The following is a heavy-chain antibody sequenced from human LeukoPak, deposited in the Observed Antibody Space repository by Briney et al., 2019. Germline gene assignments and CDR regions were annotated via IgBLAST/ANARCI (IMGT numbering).Heavy chain of an antibody. CDR3: RGYTSGYLGGDY. V-gene: IGHV4-39*01. Sequence: PSETLSLTCTVSGGSISSSNYYWGWVPNPPGKGLGWIGSIYYSGSSYYNPSLKSRVTISVDTSKNRFSLKLSSVTAADTAVYYCRGYTSGYLGGDYWGQGALVTVSS. CDR2: IYYSGSS. CDR1: GGSISSSNYY. J-gene: IGHJ4*02. D-gene: IGHD5-18*01.